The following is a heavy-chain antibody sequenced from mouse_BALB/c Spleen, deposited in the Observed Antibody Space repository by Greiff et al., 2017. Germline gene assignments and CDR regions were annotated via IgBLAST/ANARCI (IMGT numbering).Heavy chain of an antibody. V-gene: IGHV5-6-3*01. CDR3: ARLVRLRAMDC. D-gene: IGHD1-2*01. Sequence: EVMLVESGGGLVQPGGSLKLSCAASGFTFSSYGMSWVRQTPDKRLVLVATINSNGGSTYYPDSVKGRFIISRDNAKDTLYLQMSSLKSEDTAMYCSARLVRLRAMDCWGQGTSGTVS. CDR2: INSNGGST. CDR1: GFTFSSYG. J-gene: IGHJ4*01.